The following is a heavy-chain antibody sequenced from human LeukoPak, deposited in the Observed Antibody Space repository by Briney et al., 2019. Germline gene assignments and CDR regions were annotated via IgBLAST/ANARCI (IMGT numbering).Heavy chain of an antibody. CDR2: IYPGDSDT. Sequence: GESLKISCKGSGYSVTSHWIGWVRQMPGKGLEWMGIIYPGDSDTIYSPSFQGQVTISADKSISTAYLQWSSLKASDTAMYYCVRLRIRTSAGVDSWGQGTLVTVSS. CDR1: GYSVTSHW. J-gene: IGHJ4*02. CDR3: VRLRIRTSAGVDS. D-gene: IGHD2-2*01. V-gene: IGHV5-51*01.